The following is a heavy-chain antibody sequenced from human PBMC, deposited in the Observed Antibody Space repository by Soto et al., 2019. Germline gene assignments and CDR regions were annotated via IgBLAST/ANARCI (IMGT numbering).Heavy chain of an antibody. CDR3: AKDRYSGSYDAVDY. Sequence: QVQLVESGGGVVQPGRSLRLSCAASGFTFSSNAMHWVRQAPGKGLEWVAVISYDGSNKYYADSVKGRFTISRDNSKTILYLQMNSLRAEDTAVYYCAKDRYSGSYDAVDYWGQGTVVTVSP. V-gene: IGHV3-30*18. CDR1: GFTFSSNA. J-gene: IGHJ4*02. D-gene: IGHD1-26*01. CDR2: ISYDGSNK.